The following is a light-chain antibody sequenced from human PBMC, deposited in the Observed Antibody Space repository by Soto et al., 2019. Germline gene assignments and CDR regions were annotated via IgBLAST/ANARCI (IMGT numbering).Light chain of an antibody. CDR3: HSYDSSLSGYV. J-gene: IGLJ1*01. V-gene: IGLV1-40*01. Sequence: QSVLTQPPSVSGAPGQRVTISCTGSSSNIGAGYDVHWYQQLPGTAPKLLIYGNSNRPSGVPDRFSGSKSGTSASLAITGPQAEDEADYSCHSYDSSLSGYVFGTGTKLTVL. CDR2: GNS. CDR1: SSNIGAGYD.